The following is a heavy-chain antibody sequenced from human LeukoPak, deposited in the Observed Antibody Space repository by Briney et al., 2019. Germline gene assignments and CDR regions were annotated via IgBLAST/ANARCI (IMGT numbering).Heavy chain of an antibody. CDR3: VKDRSPYISDWYPRFDY. J-gene: IGHJ4*02. V-gene: IGHV3-23*01. CDR1: GFTFRSYA. Sequence: PGGSLRLSCVASGFTFRSYAMSWVRQAPGKGLEWVSVISDGGGSTSYADPVKGRFTISRENSKNKLYLQMNSLRAEDTAKYYCVKDRSPYISDWYPRFDYWGQGILVTVSS. CDR2: ISDGGGST. D-gene: IGHD6-19*01.